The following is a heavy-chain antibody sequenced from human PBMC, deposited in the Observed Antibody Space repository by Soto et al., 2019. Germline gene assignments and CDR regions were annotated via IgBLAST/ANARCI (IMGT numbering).Heavy chain of an antibody. CDR1: GGTFSSYA. D-gene: IGHD6-13*01. V-gene: IGHV1-69*06. CDR2: IIPIFGTA. J-gene: IGHJ6*02. CDR3: ARDSPAAAGTLGVICGMDV. Sequence: GASVKVSCKASGGTFSSYAISWVRQAPGQGLEWMGGIIPIFGTANYAQKFRGRVTITADKYTSTAYMELSSLRSEDTAVYYCARDSPAAAGTLGVICGMDVWGQGTTVTVSS.